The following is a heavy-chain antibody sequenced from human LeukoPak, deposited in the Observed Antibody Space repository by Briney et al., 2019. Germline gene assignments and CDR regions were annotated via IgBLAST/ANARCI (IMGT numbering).Heavy chain of an antibody. D-gene: IGHD2-15*01. V-gene: IGHV3-48*04. Sequence: GGSLRLSCAASGFTFSSYSMNWVRQAPGKGLEWVSYISSSSSTIYYADSVKGRFTIYRDNAKNSLYLQMNSLRAEDTAVYYCARVPGYCSGGSCLPPDVWGQGTTVTVSS. CDR2: ISSSSSTI. J-gene: IGHJ6*02. CDR1: GFTFSSYS. CDR3: ARVPGYCSGGSCLPPDV.